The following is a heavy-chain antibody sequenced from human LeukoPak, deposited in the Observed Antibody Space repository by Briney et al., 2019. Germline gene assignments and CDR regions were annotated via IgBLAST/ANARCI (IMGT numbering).Heavy chain of an antibody. CDR3: AKEVRGDAFDI. J-gene: IGHJ3*02. CDR2: ISYDGSNK. V-gene: IGHV3-30*18. D-gene: IGHD3-16*01. CDR1: EFTFRSYD. Sequence: PGGSLRLSCVASEFTFRSYDMHWVRQAPGKGLEWVAVISYDGSNKDYTDSVKGRFTIYRDNTKNTLFLQMNSLRAEDTAVYYCAKEVRGDAFDIWGQGTMVTVSS.